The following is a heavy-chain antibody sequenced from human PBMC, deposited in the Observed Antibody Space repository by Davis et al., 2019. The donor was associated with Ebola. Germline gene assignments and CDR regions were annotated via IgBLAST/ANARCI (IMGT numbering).Heavy chain of an antibody. Sequence: SETLSLTCIVSGGSISNYYWSWIRQPPGKGLEWIGYIYYSGSTNYNPSLKSRVTISVDTSKNQFSLKLSSVTAADTAVYYCARDSGLGMDVWGQGTTVTVSS. CDR3: ARDSGLGMDV. CDR2: IYYSGST. CDR1: GGSISNYY. J-gene: IGHJ6*02. D-gene: IGHD3-10*01. V-gene: IGHV4-59*01.